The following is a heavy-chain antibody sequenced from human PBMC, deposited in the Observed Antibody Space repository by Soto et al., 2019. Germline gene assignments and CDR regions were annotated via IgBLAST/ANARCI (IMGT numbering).Heavy chain of an antibody. V-gene: IGHV1-69*12. CDR3: ARERLLVPAGYYYGMDV. Sequence: QVQLVQSGAEVKKPGSSVKVSCKASGGTFSSYAISWVRQAPGQGLEWMGGIIPIFGTANYAQKFQGRGTSTAXXSXSXXDMELSSLRSEDTAVYYCARERLLVPAGYYYGMDVWGQGTTVTVSS. CDR2: IIPIFGTA. CDR1: GGTFSSYA. D-gene: IGHD2-2*01. J-gene: IGHJ6*02.